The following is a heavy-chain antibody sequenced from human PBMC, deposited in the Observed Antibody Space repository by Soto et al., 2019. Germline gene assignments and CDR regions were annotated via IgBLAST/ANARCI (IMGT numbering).Heavy chain of an antibody. D-gene: IGHD3-10*01. J-gene: IGHJ4*02. CDR3: ARSPHYYGSGSYRY. Sequence: SETLSLTCAVYGGSFSGYYWSWIRQPPGKGLEWIGEINHSGSTNYNPSLKGRVTISVDTSKNQFSLKLSSVTAADTAVYYCARSPHYYGSGSYRYWGQGTLVTVSS. CDR1: GGSFSGYY. V-gene: IGHV4-34*01. CDR2: INHSGST.